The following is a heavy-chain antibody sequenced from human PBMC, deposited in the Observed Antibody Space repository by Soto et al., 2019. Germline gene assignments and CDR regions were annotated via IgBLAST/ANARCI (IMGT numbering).Heavy chain of an antibody. V-gene: IGHV3-23*01. CDR1: GLTVGSYA. Sequence: PGGPLSPSCPASGLTVGSYAMTWVRQAPGKGLEWVSGSSGSGAETYYADSVKGRFTVSRAISKTPLYFQMNSLRPKDTPFNYCDSHLAAAVIAERFLNWGQGILVTVSS. CDR3: DSHLAAAVIAERFLN. J-gene: IGHJ4*01. D-gene: IGHD2-15*01. CDR2: SSGSGAET.